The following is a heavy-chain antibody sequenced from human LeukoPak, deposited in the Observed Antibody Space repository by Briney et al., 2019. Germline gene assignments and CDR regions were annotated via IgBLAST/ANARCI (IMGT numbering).Heavy chain of an antibody. CDR2: ISWNSGSI. CDR3: AKDSLYSSSSGGGLDY. D-gene: IGHD6-6*01. Sequence: SLRLSCAASGFTFDDYAMHWVRQAPGKGLEWVSGISWNSGSIGYADSVKGRFTISRDNAKNSLYLQMNSLRAEDTALYYCAKDSLYSSSSGGGLDYWGQGTLVTVSS. V-gene: IGHV3-9*01. J-gene: IGHJ4*02. CDR1: GFTFDDYA.